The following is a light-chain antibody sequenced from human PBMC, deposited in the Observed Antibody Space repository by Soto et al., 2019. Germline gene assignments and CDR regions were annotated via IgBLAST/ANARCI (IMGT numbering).Light chain of an antibody. CDR1: QSVSTY. J-gene: IGKJ4*01. V-gene: IGKV3-11*01. Sequence: EIVLTQSPGTLSLSPGERATLSCKASQSVSTYLAWYQQKPGQAPRLLIFDASNRATGIPARFSGSGSGTDFTLTISSLEPEDFAVYYCQQRSDWSSVTFGGGTKVDIK. CDR3: QQRSDWSSVT. CDR2: DAS.